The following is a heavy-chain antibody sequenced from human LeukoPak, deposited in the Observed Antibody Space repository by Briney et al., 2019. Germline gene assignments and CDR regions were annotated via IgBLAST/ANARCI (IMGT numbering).Heavy chain of an antibody. CDR3: ARARISSSWTYYFDY. Sequence: SETLSLTCTVSGGSISSYYWSWIRQPPGKGLEWIGYIYYSGSTNYNPSLKSRVTISVDTSKNQFSLKLSSVTAADTAVYYCARARISSSWTYYFDYWGQGTLVTASS. V-gene: IGHV4-59*01. CDR2: IYYSGST. D-gene: IGHD6-13*01. CDR1: GGSISSYY. J-gene: IGHJ4*02.